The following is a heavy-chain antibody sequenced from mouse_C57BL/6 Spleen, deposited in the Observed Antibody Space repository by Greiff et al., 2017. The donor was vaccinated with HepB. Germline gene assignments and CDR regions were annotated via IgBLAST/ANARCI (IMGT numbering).Heavy chain of an antibody. CDR2: ISYDGSN. CDR3: ASYYDYDGYAMDY. J-gene: IGHJ4*01. CDR1: GYSITSGYY. V-gene: IGHV3-6*01. D-gene: IGHD2-4*01. Sequence: EVKLQESGPGLVKPSQSLSLTCSVTGYSITSGYYWNWIRQFPGNKLEWMGYISYDGSNNYNPSLKNRISITRDTSKNQFFLKLNSVTTEDTATYYCASYYDYDGYAMDYWGQGTSVTVSS.